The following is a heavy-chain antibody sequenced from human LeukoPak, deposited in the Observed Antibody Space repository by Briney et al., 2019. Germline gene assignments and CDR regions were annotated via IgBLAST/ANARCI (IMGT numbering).Heavy chain of an antibody. CDR3: ARDGYYYGSGIDY. J-gene: IGHJ4*02. Sequence: SVKVSCKASGGTFSSYAISWVRQAPGQGLGWMGRIIPILGIANYAQKFQGRVTITADKSTSTAYMELSSLRSEDTAVYYCARDGYYYGSGIDYWGQGTLVTVSS. CDR2: IIPILGIA. V-gene: IGHV1-69*04. CDR1: GGTFSSYA. D-gene: IGHD3-10*01.